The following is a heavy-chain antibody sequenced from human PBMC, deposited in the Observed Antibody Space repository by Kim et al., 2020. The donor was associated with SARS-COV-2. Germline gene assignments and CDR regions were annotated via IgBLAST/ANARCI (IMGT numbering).Heavy chain of an antibody. CDR2: IYYSGST. D-gene: IGHD6-13*01. J-gene: IGHJ5*02. V-gene: IGHV4-31*03. CDR3: ARDGQPDSSSWYSGWFDP. CDR1: GGSISSGGYY. Sequence: SETLSLTCTVSGGSISSGGYYWSWIRQHPGKGLEWIGYIYYSGSTYYNPSLKSRVTISVDTSKNQFSLKLSSVTAADTAVYYCARDGQPDSSSWYSGWFDPCGQGTLVTVSS.